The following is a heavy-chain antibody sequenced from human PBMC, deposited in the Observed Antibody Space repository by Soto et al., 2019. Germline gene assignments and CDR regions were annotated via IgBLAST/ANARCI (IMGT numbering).Heavy chain of an antibody. V-gene: IGHV5-10-1*01. CDR3: ARNRLRQYYYGMDV. CDR2: IDPSDSQT. J-gene: IGHJ6*02. D-gene: IGHD3-10*01. CDR1: GYSFAGYW. Sequence: GESLKISCKGSGYSFAGYWITWVRQKPGKGLEWMGRIDPSDSQTYYSPSFRGHVTISATKSITTVFLQWSSLKASDTAMYYCARNRLRQYYYGMDVWGQGTTVTVSS.